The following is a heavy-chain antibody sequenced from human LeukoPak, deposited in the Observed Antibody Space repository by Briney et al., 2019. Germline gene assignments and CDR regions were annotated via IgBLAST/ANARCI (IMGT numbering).Heavy chain of an antibody. CDR3: ARRVRVLLWFGEKGWFDP. CDR2: IYYSGNT. J-gene: IGHJ5*02. Sequence: SETLSLTCTVSGGPISSYYWSWIRQSPGKGLEWIANIYYSGNTNYNPSLKSRVIISIDTSKNQFSLKLSSVTAADTAVYYCARRVRVLLWFGEKGWFDPWGQGTLVTVSS. CDR1: GGPISSYY. V-gene: IGHV4-59*12. D-gene: IGHD3-10*01.